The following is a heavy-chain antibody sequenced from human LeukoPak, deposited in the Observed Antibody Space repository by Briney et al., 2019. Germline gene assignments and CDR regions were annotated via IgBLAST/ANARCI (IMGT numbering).Heavy chain of an antibody. V-gene: IGHV3-23*01. CDR3: AKDLYTVPGACDH. J-gene: IGHJ4*02. CDR1: GFTFSSYS. CDR2: ISGSGDGR. D-gene: IGHD6-19*01. Sequence: GGSLRLSCAASGFTFSSYSMNWVRQAPGKGLEWVSGISGSGDGRYYIDSVKGRFTISRDISRTTVYLQMNSLTVEDTAIYYCAKDLYTVPGACDHWGQGTLVTVSS.